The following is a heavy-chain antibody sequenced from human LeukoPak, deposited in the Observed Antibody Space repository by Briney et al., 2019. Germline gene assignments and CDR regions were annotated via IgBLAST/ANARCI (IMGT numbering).Heavy chain of an antibody. V-gene: IGHV3-30-3*01. CDR1: GFTFSSYA. CDR2: ISYDGSNK. Sequence: GGSLGLSCAASGFTFSSYAMHWVRQAPGKGLEWVAVISYDGSNKYYADSVKGRFTISRDNFKNTLYLQMNSLRAEDTAVYYCAREGEVVAASYYYYYYMDVWGKGTTVTVSS. CDR3: AREGEVVAASYYYYYYMDV. J-gene: IGHJ6*03. D-gene: IGHD2-15*01.